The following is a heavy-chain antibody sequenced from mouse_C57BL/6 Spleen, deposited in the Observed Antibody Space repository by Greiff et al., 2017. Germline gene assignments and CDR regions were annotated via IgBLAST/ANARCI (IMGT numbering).Heavy chain of an antibody. V-gene: IGHV1-9*01. CDR1: GYTFTGYW. Sequence: QVQLQQSGAELMKPGASVKLSCKATGYTFTGYWIEWVKQRPGPGLEWIGEILPGSGSTNYNEKIKGKATFTADTSSNTAYMQLSSLPTEDSAIYFCEKSLIYYEYLYYFDYWGQGTTLTVSS. J-gene: IGHJ2*01. CDR2: ILPGSGST. CDR3: EKSLIYYEYLYYFDY. D-gene: IGHD2-4*01.